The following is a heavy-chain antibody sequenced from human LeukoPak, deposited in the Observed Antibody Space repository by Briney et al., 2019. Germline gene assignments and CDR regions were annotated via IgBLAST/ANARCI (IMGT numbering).Heavy chain of an antibody. Sequence: GASVKVSCKASGGTFTSNGIVWVRQAPGQGLEWTGGIIPIFGTIDYAQKFQGRVTVTADESMSTAYMELSSLTSEDTAVYYCARAIGTIFGVVMTDFYYYYMDVWGKGTTITVSS. D-gene: IGHD3-3*01. CDR1: GGTFTSNG. CDR2: IIPIFGTI. J-gene: IGHJ6*03. CDR3: ARAIGTIFGVVMTDFYYYYMDV. V-gene: IGHV1-69*13.